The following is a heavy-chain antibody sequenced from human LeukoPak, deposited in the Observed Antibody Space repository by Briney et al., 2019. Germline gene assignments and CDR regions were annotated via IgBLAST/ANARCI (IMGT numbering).Heavy chain of an antibody. CDR1: GGSISSYY. J-gene: IGHJ6*03. CDR3: ARDQSIAARPGYYYTDV. D-gene: IGHD6-6*01. Sequence: SETLSLTCTVSGGSISSYYWSWIRQPPGKGLGWIGYIYYSGSTNYNPSLKSRVTISVDTSKNQFSLKLSSVTAADTAVYYCARDQSIAARPGYYYTDVWGKGTTVTVSS. V-gene: IGHV4-59*01. CDR2: IYYSGST.